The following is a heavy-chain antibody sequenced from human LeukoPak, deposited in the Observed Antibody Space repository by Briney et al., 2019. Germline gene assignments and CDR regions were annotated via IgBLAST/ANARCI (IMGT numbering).Heavy chain of an antibody. CDR2: ISAYNGNT. D-gene: IGHD6-13*01. J-gene: IGHJ6*03. CDR3: AREFGYSSSWYLYYYYYMDV. Sequence: ASVKVSCKASGYTFNTFGITWVRQAPGQGLEWMGWISAYNGNTNYAQKLQGRVTMTTDTSTSTAYMELRSLRSDDTAVYYCAREFGYSSSWYLYYYYYMDVWGKGTTVTVSS. V-gene: IGHV1-18*01. CDR1: GYTFNTFG.